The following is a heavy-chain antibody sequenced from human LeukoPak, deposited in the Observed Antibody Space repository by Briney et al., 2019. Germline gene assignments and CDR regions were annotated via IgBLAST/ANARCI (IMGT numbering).Heavy chain of an antibody. J-gene: IGHJ4*02. D-gene: IGHD2-15*01. CDR2: INHSGST. CDR1: GGSFSGYY. Sequence: SETLSLTCAVYGGSFSGYYWSWIRQPPGKGLEWIGEINHSGSTNYNPSLKSRVTISVDTSKNQFSLKLSSVTAADTAVYYCARDRADYCSGGSCYSDYWGQGTLVTVSS. CDR3: ARDRADYCSGGSCYSDY. V-gene: IGHV4-34*01.